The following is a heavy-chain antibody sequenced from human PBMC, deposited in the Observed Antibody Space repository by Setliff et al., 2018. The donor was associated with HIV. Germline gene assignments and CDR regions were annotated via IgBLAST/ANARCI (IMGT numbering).Heavy chain of an antibody. D-gene: IGHD1-1*01. CDR1: GGTFSSYA. Sequence: SVKVSCKASGGTFSSYAISWVRQAPGQGLEWMGRIIPIFGTANYAQKFQGRDTITADKSTSTAYMELSSLRSEDTAVYYCARNPQPTGTPDYYYYYYMDVWGKGTTVTVSS. J-gene: IGHJ6*03. CDR3: ARNPQPTGTPDYYYYYYMDV. V-gene: IGHV1-69*06. CDR2: IIPIFGTA.